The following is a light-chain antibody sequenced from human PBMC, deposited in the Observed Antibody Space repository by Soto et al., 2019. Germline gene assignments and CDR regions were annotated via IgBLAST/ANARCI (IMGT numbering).Light chain of an antibody. Sequence: EIVLTQSPGTLSLSPGERATLSCRASQSVSSNYLGWYQQKPGQAPRLLIYSASSRATGIPDRFSGSGSGTDFTLTIRRLEPEDFAVYYCQHYAASPPFSFGPGTKVDIK. CDR1: QSVSSNY. CDR3: QHYAASPPFS. J-gene: IGKJ3*01. V-gene: IGKV3-20*01. CDR2: SAS.